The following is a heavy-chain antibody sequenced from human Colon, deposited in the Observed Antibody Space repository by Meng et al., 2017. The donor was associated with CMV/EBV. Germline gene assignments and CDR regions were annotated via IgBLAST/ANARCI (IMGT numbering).Heavy chain of an antibody. Sequence: GSLRLSCTVSGGSLSSDSYYWSWIRLAPGKGLEWIGYMYYTGNTYYNPSLKSRVTISGDTSKNQFSLKVNSVTAAYTAIYYCATEVGIFIGHPVFGLHVWGRGTAVTVSS. CDR3: ATEVGIFIGHPVFGLHV. V-gene: IGHV4-61*01. CDR1: GGSLSSDSYY. J-gene: IGHJ6*02. CDR2: MYYTGNT. D-gene: IGHD3-9*01.